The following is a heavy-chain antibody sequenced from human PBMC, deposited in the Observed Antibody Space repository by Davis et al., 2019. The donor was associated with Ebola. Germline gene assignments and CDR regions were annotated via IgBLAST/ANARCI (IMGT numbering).Heavy chain of an antibody. CDR3: AREVGSTLRGLEYYFDS. CDR1: TVTFSGFG. CDR2: IRHDGTDK. D-gene: IGHD4-17*01. J-gene: IGHJ4*02. Sequence: GESLKISCTSSTVTFSGFGMHWVRQAPGKGLEWAAFIRHDGTDKFYADSVQGRFTISRDDSKNTLSLQMNSLRAEDTAVYFCAREVGSTLRGLEYYFDSWGQGTLVTVSS. V-gene: IGHV3-30*02.